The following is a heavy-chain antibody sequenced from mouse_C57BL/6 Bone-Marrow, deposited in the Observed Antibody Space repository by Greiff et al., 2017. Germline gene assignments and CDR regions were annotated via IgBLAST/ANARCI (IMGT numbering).Heavy chain of an antibody. D-gene: IGHD3-3*01. Sequence: EVKLMESGAELVRPGASVKLSCTASGFNIKDDYMHWVKQRPEQGLEWIGWIDPENGDTEYASKFQGKATITADTSSNTAYLHLSSLTSEDPAVYYCTTGLPRDFDYWGQGTTLTVSS. CDR1: GFNIKDDY. J-gene: IGHJ2*01. CDR3: TTGLPRDFDY. V-gene: IGHV14-4*01. CDR2: IDPENGDT.